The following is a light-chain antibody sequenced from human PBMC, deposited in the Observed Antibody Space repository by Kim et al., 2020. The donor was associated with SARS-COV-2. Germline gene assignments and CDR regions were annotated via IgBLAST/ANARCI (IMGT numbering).Light chain of an antibody. CDR1: SLRSYY. CDR2: GKN. CDR3: NSRDSNGNVV. V-gene: IGLV3-19*01. Sequence: SSELTQDPAVSVALGQTVRITCQGDSLRSYYATWYHQKPGQAPILVIFGKNNRPSGIPDRFSGSSSGNTASLTITETQAGDEADYYCNSRDSNGNVVFGG. J-gene: IGLJ3*02.